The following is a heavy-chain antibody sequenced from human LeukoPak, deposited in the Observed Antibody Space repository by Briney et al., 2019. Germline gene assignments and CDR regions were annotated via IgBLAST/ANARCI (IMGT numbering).Heavy chain of an antibody. J-gene: IGHJ6*03. CDR3: ARLPRGSSPDYFYYYMDV. D-gene: IGHD6-6*01. CDR2: VYYSGTT. V-gene: IGHV4-39*07. CDR1: GGSITSTNYY. Sequence: SETLSLTCTVPGGSITSTNYYWPWIRQPPGKGPEWIGSVYYSGTTYYNPSLMSRATVSVDTSKNQFSLKLSSVTAADTAVYYCARLPRGSSPDYFYYYMDVWGKGIMVTVSS.